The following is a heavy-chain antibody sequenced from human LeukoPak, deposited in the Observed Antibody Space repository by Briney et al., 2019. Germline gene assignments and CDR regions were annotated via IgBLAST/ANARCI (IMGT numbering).Heavy chain of an antibody. CDR3: ARAMLIRRSVFDY. CDR2: IIPIFGTA. CDR1: GGTFSSYA. J-gene: IGHJ4*02. V-gene: IGHV1-69*05. Sequence: SVKVSCTASGGTFSSYAISWVRQAPGQGLEWMGRIIPIFGTANYAQKFQGRVTITMDESTSTAYMELSSLRSADTAVYYCARAMLIRRSVFDYWGQGTLVTVSS. D-gene: IGHD2-21*01.